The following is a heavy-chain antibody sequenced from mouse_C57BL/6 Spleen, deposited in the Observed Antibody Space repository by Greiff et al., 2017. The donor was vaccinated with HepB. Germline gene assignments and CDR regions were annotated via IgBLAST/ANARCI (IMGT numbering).Heavy chain of an antibody. J-gene: IGHJ4*01. V-gene: IGHV1-82*01. CDR2: IYPGDGDT. D-gene: IGHD1-1*01. Sequence: QVQLQQSGPELVKPGASVKISCKASGYAFSSSWMNWVKQRPGKGLEWIGRIYPGDGDTNYNGKFKGKATLTADKSSSTAYMQLSSLTSEDSAVYFGAPITTVVAHYAMDYWGQGTSVTVSS. CDR3: APITTVVAHYAMDY. CDR1: GYAFSSSW.